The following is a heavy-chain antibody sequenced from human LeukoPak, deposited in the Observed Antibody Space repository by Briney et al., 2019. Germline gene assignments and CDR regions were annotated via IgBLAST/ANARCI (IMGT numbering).Heavy chain of an antibody. D-gene: IGHD3-22*01. V-gene: IGHV3-23*01. CDR1: GFTFSSYG. CDR3: ARDYDSSGYYSF. Sequence: GGSLRLSCAASGFTFSSYGMSWVRQAPGKGLEWVSAISGSGGSTYYADSVKGRLTISRDNSKNTLYLQMNSLRAEDTAVYYCARDYDSSGYYSFWGQGTLVTVSS. CDR2: ISGSGGST. J-gene: IGHJ4*02.